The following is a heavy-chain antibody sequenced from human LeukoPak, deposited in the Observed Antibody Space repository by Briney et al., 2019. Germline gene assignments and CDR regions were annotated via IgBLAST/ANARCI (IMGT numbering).Heavy chain of an antibody. J-gene: IGHJ4*02. Sequence: GASVKVSCKASGGTFSSYAISWVRQAPGQGLEWMGGIIPIFGTANYAQKFQGRVTVTTDESTSTAYMELSSLRSEDAAVYYCASSYDYGDHAWNYWGQGTLVTVSS. CDR1: GGTFSSYA. CDR2: IIPIFGTA. D-gene: IGHD4-17*01. V-gene: IGHV1-69*05. CDR3: ASSYDYGDHAWNY.